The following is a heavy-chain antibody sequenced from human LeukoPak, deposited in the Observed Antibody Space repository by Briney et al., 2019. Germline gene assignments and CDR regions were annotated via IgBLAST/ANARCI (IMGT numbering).Heavy chain of an antibody. Sequence: GESLKISCKGSGYSFTSYWIGWVRQMPGKGLEWMGIIYPGDSDTRYSPSFQGQVTISADRSISTVHLQWSSLKASDTAMYYCARLDLGVAGYNSSPLGGIDYWGQGTLVTVSS. CDR1: GYSFTSYW. V-gene: IGHV5-51*01. CDR2: IYPGDSDT. CDR3: ARLDLGVAGYNSSPLGGIDY. J-gene: IGHJ4*02. D-gene: IGHD6-13*01.